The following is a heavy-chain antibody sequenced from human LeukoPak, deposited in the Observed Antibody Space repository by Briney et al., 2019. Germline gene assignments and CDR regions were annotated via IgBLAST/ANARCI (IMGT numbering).Heavy chain of an antibody. J-gene: IGHJ4*02. Sequence: GGSLRLSCVASGFTFSNYAMTWVRQAPGKGLEWVSSISGGGGLTYYADSVKGRFTISRENSKNTLYLQVNSLRAEDTAKCYCAKDATSSWSAPFDYWGQGTLVTVSS. V-gene: IGHV3-23*01. D-gene: IGHD6-13*01. CDR3: AKDATSSWSAPFDY. CDR2: ISGGGGLT. CDR1: GFTFSNYA.